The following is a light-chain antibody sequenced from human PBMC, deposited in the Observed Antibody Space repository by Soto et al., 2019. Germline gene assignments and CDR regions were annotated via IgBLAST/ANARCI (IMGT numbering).Light chain of an antibody. Sequence: IVMTPAQGTRWVSLVQSATLSCRASQSLNSKLAWYQQKPGQAPRLLIYGVSTRATGIPARFSGSGSGTEFTLTISSLQSEDFAVYYCQQYDCWPRTFGQGTKVAI. CDR3: QQYDCWPRT. J-gene: IGKJ1*01. CDR2: GVS. V-gene: IGKV3-15*01. CDR1: QSLNSK.